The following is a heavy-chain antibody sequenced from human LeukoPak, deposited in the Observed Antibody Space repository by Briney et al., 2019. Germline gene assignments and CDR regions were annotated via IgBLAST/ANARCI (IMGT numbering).Heavy chain of an antibody. D-gene: IGHD2-21*01. V-gene: IGHV3-30*02. Sequence: PGGSLRLSCAASGFTFSSYGMHWVRQAPGKGLEWVAFIRYDGSNKYYADSVKGRFTISRDNSKNTLYLQMNSLRAEDTAVYYCARDPLRGDGYTFDSWGQGTLVTVSS. J-gene: IGHJ4*02. CDR2: IRYDGSNK. CDR1: GFTFSSYG. CDR3: ARDPLRGDGYTFDS.